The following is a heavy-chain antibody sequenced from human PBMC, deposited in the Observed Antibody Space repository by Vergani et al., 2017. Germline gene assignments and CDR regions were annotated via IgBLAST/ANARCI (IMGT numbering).Heavy chain of an antibody. J-gene: IGHJ4*02. V-gene: IGHV1-69*08. CDR1: GGTFSSCT. D-gene: IGHD4-11*01. CDR3: ARDPTTVTTGDY. CDR2: IIPILGIA. Sequence: QVQLVQSGAEVKKPGSSVKVSCKASGGTFSSCTISWVRQAPGQGLEWMGRIIPILGIANYAQKFQGRVTITADKSTSTAYMELSSLRSEDTAVYYCARDPTTVTTGDYWGQGTLVTVSS.